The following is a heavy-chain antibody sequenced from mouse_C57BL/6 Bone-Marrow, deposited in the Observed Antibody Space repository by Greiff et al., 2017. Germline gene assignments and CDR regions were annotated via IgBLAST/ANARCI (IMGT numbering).Heavy chain of an antibody. V-gene: IGHV5-9-1*02. CDR3: TRDERLRRLYAMDY. J-gene: IGHJ4*01. CDR1: GFTFSSYA. D-gene: IGHD2-4*01. Sequence: EVQLQESGEGLVKPGGSLKLSCAASGFTFSSYAMSWVRQTPEKRLEWVAYISSGGDYIYYADTVKGRFTISRDNARNTLYLQMSSLKSEDTAMYYCTRDERLRRLYAMDYWGQGTSVTVSS. CDR2: ISSGGDYI.